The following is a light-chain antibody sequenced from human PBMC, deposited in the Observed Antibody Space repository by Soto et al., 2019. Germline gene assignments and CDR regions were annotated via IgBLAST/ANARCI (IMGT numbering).Light chain of an antibody. Sequence: QSALTQPASVSGSPGQSITISCTGTSTDVGANNYVSWYQQHPGRAPKVMIYDVTNRPSGVSNRFSGSKSGNTASLTISGLQAEDEADYYCYSHVDGTKGVFGRGTKLTVL. CDR1: STDVGANNY. V-gene: IGLV2-14*03. J-gene: IGLJ2*01. CDR2: DVT. CDR3: YSHVDGTKGV.